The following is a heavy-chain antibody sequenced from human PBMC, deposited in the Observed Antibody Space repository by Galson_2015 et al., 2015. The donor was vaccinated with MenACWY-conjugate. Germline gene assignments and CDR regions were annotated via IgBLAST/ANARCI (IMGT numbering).Heavy chain of an antibody. CDR2: ISGGSGST. J-gene: IGHJ4*02. Sequence: SLRLSCAASGFSFSSYAMSWVRQAPGKGLEWVSGISGGSGSTSYADSVKGRFTISRDNSKNTLYVQMSSLRAEDTAVYYCASAPSYYGSPFDYWGQGALVTVSS. CDR3: ASAPSYYGSPFDY. CDR1: GFSFSSYA. D-gene: IGHD3-10*01. V-gene: IGHV3-23*01.